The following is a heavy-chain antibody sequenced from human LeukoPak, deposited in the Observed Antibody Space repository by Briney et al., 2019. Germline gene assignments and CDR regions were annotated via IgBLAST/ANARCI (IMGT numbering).Heavy chain of an antibody. CDR3: ARARADSSSWYYYYYMDV. J-gene: IGHJ6*03. D-gene: IGHD6-13*01. CDR2: IYYSGST. Sequence: PSETLSLTCTVSGGSISSYYWSWIRQPPGEGLEWIGYIYYSGSTNYNPSLKSRVTISVDTSKNQFSLKLSSVTAADTAVYYCARARADSSSWYYYYYMDVWGKGTTVTVSS. V-gene: IGHV4-59*01. CDR1: GGSISSYY.